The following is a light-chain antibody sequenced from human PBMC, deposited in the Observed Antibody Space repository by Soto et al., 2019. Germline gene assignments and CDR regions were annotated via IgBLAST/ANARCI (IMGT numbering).Light chain of an antibody. CDR3: QQANSFPLT. V-gene: IGKV3-15*01. CDR1: QSVSSN. Sequence: EIVMTQSPATLSVSPGERATLSCRASQSVSSNLAWYQQKPGQAPRLLIYGASTRATGIPARFSGSGSGTEFTLTISSLQSEDLATYYCQQANSFPLTFGGGTKVEIK. J-gene: IGKJ4*01. CDR2: GAS.